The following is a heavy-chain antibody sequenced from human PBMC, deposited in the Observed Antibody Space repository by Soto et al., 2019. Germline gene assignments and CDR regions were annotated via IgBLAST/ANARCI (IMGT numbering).Heavy chain of an antibody. V-gene: IGHV3-23*01. CDR3: ATGYRSAYGSFDS. CDR2: ISGGDGST. CDR1: GFTFSSYA. Sequence: EVQLLESGGGLVQPGGSLRLSCAASGFTFSSYAMSWVRQAPEKGLEWVSAISGGDGSTYYADSVKCRFTITRDNSKNTLSLQMNCLRAQDTAQYYCATGYRSAYGSFDSWCQGTLVTVSS. J-gene: IGHJ4*02. D-gene: IGHD5-12*01.